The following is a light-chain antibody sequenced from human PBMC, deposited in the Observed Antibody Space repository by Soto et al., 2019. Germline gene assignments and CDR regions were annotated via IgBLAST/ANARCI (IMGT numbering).Light chain of an antibody. CDR3: AAWDDSLSGPV. Sequence: QAVVTQPPSASGIPGQRVTISCSGSSSNIGSNYVYWYQQLPGTAPKLLIYRNNQRPSGVPDRFSGSKSGTSASLAISGLRSEDEADYYCAAWDDSLSGPVFGGGTKLTVL. CDR1: SSNIGSNY. J-gene: IGLJ2*01. V-gene: IGLV1-47*01. CDR2: RNN.